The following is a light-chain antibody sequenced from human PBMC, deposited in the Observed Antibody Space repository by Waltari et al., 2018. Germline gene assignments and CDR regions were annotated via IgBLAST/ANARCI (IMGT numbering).Light chain of an antibody. J-gene: IGKJ5*01. Sequence: DIQMTQSPPSVSTSVGDRVTITCRASQSIDRSLTWYQHKPGQAPKLLICAASTLQTGLPSSFSGGGSGTDFTLSSSSLQPEDFGTYYCQQSYSTPIPFGQGKRLEIK. CDR2: AAS. CDR1: QSIDRS. CDR3: QQSYSTPIP. V-gene: IGKV1-39*01.